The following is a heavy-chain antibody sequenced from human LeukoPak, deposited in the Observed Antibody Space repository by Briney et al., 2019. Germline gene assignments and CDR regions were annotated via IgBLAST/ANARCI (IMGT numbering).Heavy chain of an antibody. D-gene: IGHD1-26*01. CDR3: ARRVGATRSFDY. CDR2: IYYSGST. Sequence: SETLSLTCTVSGASISSYYWSWIRQPPGKGLEWIGYIYYSGSTNYNPSLKSRVTISVDTSKNQFSLKLSSVTAADTAVYYCARRVGATRSFDYWGQGTLVTVSS. CDR1: GASISSYY. J-gene: IGHJ4*02. V-gene: IGHV4-59*08.